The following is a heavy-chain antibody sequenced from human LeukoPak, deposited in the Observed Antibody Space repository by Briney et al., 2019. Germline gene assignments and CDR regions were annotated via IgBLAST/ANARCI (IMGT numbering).Heavy chain of an antibody. V-gene: IGHV6-1*01. D-gene: IGHD1-26*01. J-gene: IGHJ4*02. CDR1: GDSVSSNSAA. CDR2: TYYRSKWYS. Sequence: SQTLSLTCALSGDSVSSNSAAWNWIRQSPSRGLEWLGRTYYRSKWYSDYAVSVKSRITINPDTSKNQFSLQLNSVTPEDTAVYYCARDMEWELRGGFDYWGQGTLVTVSS. CDR3: ARDMEWELRGGFDY.